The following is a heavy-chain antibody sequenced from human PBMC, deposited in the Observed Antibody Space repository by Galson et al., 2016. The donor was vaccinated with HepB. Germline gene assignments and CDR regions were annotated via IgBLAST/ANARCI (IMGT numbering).Heavy chain of an antibody. J-gene: IGHJ4*02. CDR1: GFIFSSYV. D-gene: IGHD1-26*01. CDR3: ARGVGATTYPDY. Sequence: SLRLSCAASGFIFSSYVMHWVRQAPGKGLEWVALTSYDVNNKFYADSVKGRFTISRDNSNNTLSLQMNSLRVEDTAVYYCARGVGATTYPDYWGQGTLVTVSS. V-gene: IGHV3-30*04. CDR2: TSYDVNNK.